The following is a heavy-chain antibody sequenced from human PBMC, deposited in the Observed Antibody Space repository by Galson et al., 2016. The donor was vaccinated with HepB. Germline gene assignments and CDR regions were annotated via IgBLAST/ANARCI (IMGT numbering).Heavy chain of an antibody. CDR1: GFTFTNFG. D-gene: IGHD1-26*01. V-gene: IGHV3-33*01. CDR2: IWYDASNE. J-gene: IGHJ4*02. CDR3: ARAAYSGTYYLDF. Sequence: SLRLSCAASGFTFTNFGMHWVRQAPGKGLEWVAVIWYDASNEFYADSVKGRFTISRDNSKNTVSLQMSSLRAEDTAVYYCARAAYSGTYYLDFWGQGALVTVSS.